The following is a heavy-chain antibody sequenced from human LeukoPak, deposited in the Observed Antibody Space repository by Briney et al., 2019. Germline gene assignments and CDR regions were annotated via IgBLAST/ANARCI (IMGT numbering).Heavy chain of an antibody. V-gene: IGHV3-64*01. CDR2: ISSNGDST. CDR3: GGVGNDCSGGSCIDF. J-gene: IGHJ4*02. Sequence: GGSLRLSCAASGYTFSSYAIHWARQAPGKGLEYVSAISSNGDSTYYANSVKGRFTISRDNSKNTLYLQMGSLRAEDMAVYYWGGVGNDCSGGSCIDFWGQGTLVTVSS. CDR1: GYTFSSYA. D-gene: IGHD2-15*01.